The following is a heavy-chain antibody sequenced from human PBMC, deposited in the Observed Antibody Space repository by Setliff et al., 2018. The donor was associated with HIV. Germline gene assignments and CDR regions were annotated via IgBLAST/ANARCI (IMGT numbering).Heavy chain of an antibody. Sequence: SETLSLTCTISGDSISNNNYHWGWIRQPPGKGLEWIGSINYIGSTYFNPSLKSRVTISLDTSKTQFSLKLNAVAAADTAVYYCARESRSMHVAHWGQGTLVTVSS. J-gene: IGHJ4*02. CDR3: ARESRSMHVAH. CDR1: GDSISNNNYH. CDR2: INYIGST. D-gene: IGHD5-12*01. V-gene: IGHV4-39*07.